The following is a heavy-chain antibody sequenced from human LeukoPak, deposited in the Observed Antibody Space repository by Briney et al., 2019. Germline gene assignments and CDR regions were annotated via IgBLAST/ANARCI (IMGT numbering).Heavy chain of an antibody. Sequence: GGSLRLSCAASGFTFSDYYMSWIRQAPGKGLEWVSYISSSGSTIYYADSVKGRFTISRDNAKNSLYLQMNSLRAEDTAVYYCAREGITMVRGVIISYGMDVWGQGTTVTVSS. D-gene: IGHD3-10*01. CDR1: GFTFSDYY. V-gene: IGHV3-11*01. CDR2: ISSSGSTI. J-gene: IGHJ6*02. CDR3: AREGITMVRGVIISYGMDV.